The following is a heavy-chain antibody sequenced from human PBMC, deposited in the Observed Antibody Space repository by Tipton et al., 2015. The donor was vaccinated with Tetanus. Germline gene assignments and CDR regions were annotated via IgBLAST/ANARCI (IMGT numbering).Heavy chain of an antibody. D-gene: IGHD6-13*01. CDR2: IYQTGTT. CDR3: AGVTAQRTELYFDH. CDR1: GVSVTTYH. J-gene: IGHJ4*02. V-gene: IGHV4-59*02. Sequence: TLSLTCNVSGVSVTTYHWSWLRQPPGKGLEWIGYIYQTGTTYYNPSLKGRVTISMDRSKNQISLQLTSVTAADTAVYFCAGVTAQRTELYFDHWGQGTLVTVSS.